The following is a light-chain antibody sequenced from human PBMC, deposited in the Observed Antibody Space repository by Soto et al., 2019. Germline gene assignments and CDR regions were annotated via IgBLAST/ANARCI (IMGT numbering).Light chain of an antibody. CDR1: SSNIGTSS. J-gene: IGLJ1*01. Sequence: QSVLTQPHSASGTPGQRVTISCSGSSSNIGTSSVHWFQQLPVTAPKLLISTTNQLPSGVPERFSGSKSGTSASLAISGLQSEDEADYYCAAWYSSLHGHVFGTGTKRTVL. V-gene: IGLV1-44*01. CDR3: AAWYSSLHGHV. CDR2: TTN.